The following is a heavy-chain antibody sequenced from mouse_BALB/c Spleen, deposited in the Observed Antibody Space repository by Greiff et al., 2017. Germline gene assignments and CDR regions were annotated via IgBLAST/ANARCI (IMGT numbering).Heavy chain of an antibody. V-gene: IGHV1-14*01. CDR1: GYTFTSYV. Sequence: VQLQQSGPELVKPGASVKMSCKASGYTFTSYVMHWGKQKPGQGLEWIGYINPYNDGTKYNEKFKGKATLTSDKSTSTAYMELSSLTSEDSAVYNCARATLTDYFDVWGAGTTVTVSS. D-gene: IGHD1-1*01. CDR3: ARATLTDYFDV. CDR2: INPYNDGT. J-gene: IGHJ1*01.